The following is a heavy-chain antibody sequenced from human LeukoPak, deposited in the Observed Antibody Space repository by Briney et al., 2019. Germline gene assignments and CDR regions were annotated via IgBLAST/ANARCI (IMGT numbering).Heavy chain of an antibody. CDR3: ATTRTEGYYFDY. V-gene: IGHV1-24*01. J-gene: IGHJ4*02. Sequence: ASVKVSCKVSGYTLTELSMHWVRQAPGKGLEWMEGFDPEDGETIYAQKFQGRVTMTEDTSTDTAYMELSSLRSEDTAVYYCATTRTEGYYFDYWGQGTLVTVSS. CDR1: GYTLTELS. CDR2: FDPEDGET.